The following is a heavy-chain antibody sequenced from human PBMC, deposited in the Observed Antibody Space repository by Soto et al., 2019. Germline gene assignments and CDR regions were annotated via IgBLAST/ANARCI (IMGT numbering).Heavy chain of an antibody. V-gene: IGHV4-34*01. Sequence: QVQLQQWGAGLLKPSETLSLTCAVYGGSFSGYYWSWIRQPPGKGLEWIGEINHSGSTNYNPSLKSRVTISVDTSQHQFSLKLSSVTAADTAVYYCAARTVTTAKTGYYYMDVWGKGTTVTVSS. CDR1: GGSFSGYY. D-gene: IGHD4-17*01. J-gene: IGHJ6*03. CDR3: AARTVTTAKTGYYYMDV. CDR2: INHSGST.